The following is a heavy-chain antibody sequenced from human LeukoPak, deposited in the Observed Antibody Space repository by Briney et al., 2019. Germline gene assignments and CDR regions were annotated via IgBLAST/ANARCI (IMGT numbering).Heavy chain of an antibody. Sequence: SGPTLVKPTQTLTLTCTFSGFSLSTHGMGVGWIRQPPGKGLEWIGSIYYSGSTYYNPSLKSRVTISVDTSKNQFSLKLSSVTAADTAVYYRARPSASRWGPPPMDIWGQGTMVTVSS. D-gene: IGHD4-23*01. CDR1: GFSLSTHGMG. CDR3: ARPSASRWGPPPMDI. V-gene: IGHV4-39*01. CDR2: IYYSGST. J-gene: IGHJ3*02.